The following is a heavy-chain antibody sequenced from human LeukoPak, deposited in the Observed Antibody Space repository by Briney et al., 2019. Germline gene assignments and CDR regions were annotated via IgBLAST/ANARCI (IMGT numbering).Heavy chain of an antibody. CDR2: IYHSGTT. V-gene: IGHV4-4*02. D-gene: IGHD3-10*01. CDR1: GGSISSSNW. Sequence: SETPSLTCAVSGGSISSSNWWSWVRQPPGKGLEWIGYIYHSGTTYYNPSLQSRVTMSVDTSKNQFSLKLSSVTAVDTAVYYCARKENVYYYFDYWGQGTLVTVSS. CDR3: ARKENVYYYFDY. J-gene: IGHJ4*02.